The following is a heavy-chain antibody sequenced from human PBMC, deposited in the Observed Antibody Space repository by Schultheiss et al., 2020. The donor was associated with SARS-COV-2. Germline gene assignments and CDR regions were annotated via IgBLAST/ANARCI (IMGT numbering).Heavy chain of an antibody. J-gene: IGHJ4*02. CDR1: GGSISSYY. V-gene: IGHV4-59*01. Sequence: SETLSLTCTVSGGSISSYYWSWIRQPPGKGLEWIGYIYYSGSTNYNPSLKSRVTISVDTSKNQFSLKLSSVTAADTAVYYCARGGNHSPSLDYWGQGTLVTVSS. CDR2: IYYSGST. D-gene: IGHD1-14*01. CDR3: ARGGNHSPSLDY.